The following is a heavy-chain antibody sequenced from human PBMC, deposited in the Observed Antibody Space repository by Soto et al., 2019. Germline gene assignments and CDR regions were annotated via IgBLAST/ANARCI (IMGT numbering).Heavy chain of an antibody. CDR1: GYTFTSYG. J-gene: IGHJ4*02. CDR3: ARDLSRGYSYDRFDY. CDR2: ISAYNGNT. Sequence: GASVKVSCKASGYTFTSYGISWVRQAPGQGLEWMGWISAYNGNTNYAQKLQGRVTMTTDTSTSTAYMELRSLRSDDTAVYYCARDLSRGYSYDRFDYWGQGTLVTVSS. V-gene: IGHV1-18*04. D-gene: IGHD5-18*01.